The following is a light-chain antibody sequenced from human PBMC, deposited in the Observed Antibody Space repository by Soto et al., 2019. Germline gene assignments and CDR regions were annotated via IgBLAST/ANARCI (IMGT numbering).Light chain of an antibody. CDR2: DAS. Sequence: EIVLTQSPATLSLSPGERATLSCRASQSVSSYLAWYQQKPGQAPRLLIYDASKRATGIPARFSGSGSGTDFTTTISSLAPEDSVVYYCQQRSNWPHTFGQGTKLEIK. CDR1: QSVSSY. CDR3: QQRSNWPHT. J-gene: IGKJ2*01. V-gene: IGKV3-11*01.